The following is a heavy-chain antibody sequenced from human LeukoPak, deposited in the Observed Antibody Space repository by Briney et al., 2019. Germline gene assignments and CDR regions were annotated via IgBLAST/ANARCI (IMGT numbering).Heavy chain of an antibody. CDR3: AKDEIVVVPARFDY. D-gene: IGHD2-2*01. CDR2: ISGSGGST. J-gene: IGHJ4*02. CDR1: GFTFSSYA. V-gene: IGHV3-23*01. Sequence: PGGSLRLSCAASGFTFSSYAVSWVRQAPGKGLEWVSAISGSGGSTYYADSVKGRFTISRDNSENTLYLQMNSLRAEDTAVYYCAKDEIVVVPARFDYWGQGTLVTVSS.